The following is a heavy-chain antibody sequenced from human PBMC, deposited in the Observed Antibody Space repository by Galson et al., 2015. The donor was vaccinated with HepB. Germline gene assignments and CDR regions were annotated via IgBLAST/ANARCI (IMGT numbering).Heavy chain of an antibody. V-gene: IGHV5-10-1*01. J-gene: IGHJ5*02. CDR3: ARLDPLVGIAVAGTIGS. CDR2: IDPSDSYT. D-gene: IGHD6-19*01. CDR1: GYSFTSYW. Sequence: QSGAEVKKPGESLRISCKGSGYSFTSYWISWVRQMPGKGLEWMGRIDPSDSYTNYSPSFQGHVTISADKSISTAYLQWSSLKASDTAMYYCARLDPLVGIAVAGTIGSWGQGTLVTVSS.